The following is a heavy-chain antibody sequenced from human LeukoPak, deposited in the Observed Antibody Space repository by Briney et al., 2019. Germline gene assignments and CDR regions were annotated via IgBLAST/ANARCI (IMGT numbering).Heavy chain of an antibody. D-gene: IGHD6-19*01. V-gene: IGHV2-5*01. J-gene: IGHJ3*02. Sequence: ASGPTLVKPTQTLTLTCSFSGFSLSTSGVGVGWIRQSPEKALEWLAVIFWNDDKRYSPSLKSRLTITRDTSKNQVVLTMTNMDPVDTATYYCAHSGHIAVAGTCDAFDIWGQGTMVTVSS. CDR3: AHSGHIAVAGTCDAFDI. CDR1: GFSLSTSGVG. CDR2: IFWNDDK.